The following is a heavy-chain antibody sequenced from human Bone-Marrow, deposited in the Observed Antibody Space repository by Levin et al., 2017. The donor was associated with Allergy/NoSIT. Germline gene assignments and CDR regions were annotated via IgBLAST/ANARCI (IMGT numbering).Heavy chain of an antibody. CDR2: INHSGST. Sequence: PSETLSLTCAVYGGSFSGYYWSWIRQPPGKGLEWIGEINHSGSTNYNPSLKSRVTISVDTSKNQFSLKLSSVTAADTAVYYCARAVYGSGNRDWFDPWGQGTLVTVSS. V-gene: IGHV4-34*01. D-gene: IGHD3-10*01. CDR1: GGSFSGYY. J-gene: IGHJ5*02. CDR3: ARAVYGSGNRDWFDP.